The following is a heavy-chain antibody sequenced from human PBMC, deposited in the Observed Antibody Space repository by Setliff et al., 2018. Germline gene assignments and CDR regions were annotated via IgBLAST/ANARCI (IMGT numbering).Heavy chain of an antibody. CDR1: GYTFTTYA. CDR2: IIPLFGTT. CDR3: ARSSSFRGPCTGGSCSDFDA. J-gene: IGHJ4*02. V-gene: IGHV1-69*05. Sequence: ASVKVSCKASGYTFTTYAMSWMRQAPGQGLEWMGWIIPLFGTTNYAQEFQGRVTITTDESTSTAYMELSSLRSEDTAVYYCARSSSFRGPCTGGSCSDFDAWGQGILVTVSS. D-gene: IGHD2-15*01.